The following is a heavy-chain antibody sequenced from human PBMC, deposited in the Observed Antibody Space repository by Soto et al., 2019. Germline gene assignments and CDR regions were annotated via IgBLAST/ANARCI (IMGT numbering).Heavy chain of an antibody. V-gene: IGHV1-3*05. J-gene: IGHJ4*02. CDR2: INAGNGNT. Sequence: QVQLVQSGAEEKKPGASVKVSCKASGYTFTSYAMHWVRQAPGQRLEWMGWINAGNGNTKYSQKFQGRVTITRDTSASTAYMELRSLRSEDTAVYYCARSIVVVTALDYWGQGTLSPSPQ. D-gene: IGHD2-21*02. CDR3: ARSIVVVTALDY. CDR1: GYTFTSYA.